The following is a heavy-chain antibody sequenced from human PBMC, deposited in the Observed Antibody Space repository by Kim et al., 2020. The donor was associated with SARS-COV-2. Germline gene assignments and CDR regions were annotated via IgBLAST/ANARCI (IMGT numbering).Heavy chain of an antibody. D-gene: IGHD3-10*01. CDR3: ARRYYYGSGSFFDWFDP. CDR1: GGSISSSDYY. J-gene: IGHJ5*02. V-gene: IGHV4-39*02. CDR2: VYYSGST. Sequence: SETLPLTCTVSGGSISSSDYYWGWIRQPPGKGLELIGNVYYSGSTHYNPSLKSRVTISVDTSKNHFSLKLSSVTAADTAVYYCARRYYYGSGSFFDWFDPWGQGTLVTVSS.